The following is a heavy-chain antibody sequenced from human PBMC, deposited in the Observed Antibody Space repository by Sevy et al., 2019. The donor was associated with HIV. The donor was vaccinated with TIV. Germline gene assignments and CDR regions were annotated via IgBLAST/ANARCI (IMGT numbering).Heavy chain of an antibody. J-gene: IGHJ4*02. D-gene: IGHD2-15*01. V-gene: IGHV1-18*01. CDR3: ARAYCSGGSCYSLAY. CDR1: GYTFTSYR. Sequence: ASVKVSCKASGYTFTSYRVSWVRQAPGQGLEWMGWISAHNGDTHYTQKFQGRVTMTTDTPTSTAYMDLRSLRSDVTAVYYCARAYCSGGSCYSLAYWGQGTLVTVSS. CDR2: ISAHNGDT.